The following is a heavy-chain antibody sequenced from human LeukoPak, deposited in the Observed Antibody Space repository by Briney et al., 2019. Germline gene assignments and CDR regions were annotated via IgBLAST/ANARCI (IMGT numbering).Heavy chain of an antibody. V-gene: IGHV1-2*02. Sequence: ASVKVSCKASGYTFTGYYMHWVRQAPGQGLEWMGWINPNSGGTNYAQKFQGRVTMTRDTSISTAYMELSRLRSDDTAVYYCARVFIGTTGIVDCWGQGTLVTVSS. CDR3: ARVFIGTTGIVDC. CDR2: INPNSGGT. D-gene: IGHD2/OR15-2a*01. CDR1: GYTFTGYY. J-gene: IGHJ4*02.